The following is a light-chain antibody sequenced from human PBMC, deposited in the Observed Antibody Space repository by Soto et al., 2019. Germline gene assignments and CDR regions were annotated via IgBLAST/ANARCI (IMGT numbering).Light chain of an antibody. V-gene: IGLV3-21*02. CDR3: QVWASTAEFFV. J-gene: IGLJ1*01. Sequence: SYELAQPPSVSVAPGQTARITCGGDKIGSKIVHWYKQRPGQAPVAVVFDATDRPSGIPDRISASRSGDTATLTISRVDAGDEADYYRQVWASTAEFFVFGSGTKVTVL. CDR1: KIGSKI. CDR2: DAT.